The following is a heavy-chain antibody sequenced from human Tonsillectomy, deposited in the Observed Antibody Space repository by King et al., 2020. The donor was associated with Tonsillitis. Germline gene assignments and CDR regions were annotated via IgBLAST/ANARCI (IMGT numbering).Heavy chain of an antibody. CDR1: GESFSGHY. V-gene: IGHV4-34*01. CDR2: INHSGST. J-gene: IGHJ6*03. CDR3: ARLKSITIYGVLTHYYYHMDV. Sequence: VQLQQWGAGLLKPSETLSLTCAVYGESFSGHYWSWIRQTPGKGLEWIGEINHSGSTNYNPSLKSRVTILVDTSKNQFSLKLSSVTAADTAIYYCARLKSITIYGVLTHYYYHMDVWGKGTPVTVS. D-gene: IGHD3-3*01.